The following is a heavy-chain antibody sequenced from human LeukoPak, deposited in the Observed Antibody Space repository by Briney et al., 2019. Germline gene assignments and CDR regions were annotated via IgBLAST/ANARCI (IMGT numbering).Heavy chain of an antibody. J-gene: IGHJ4*02. D-gene: IGHD5-24*01. CDR3: ARDGYFDY. CDR2: IYPGDSDT. Sequence: GEPLQISCQGSGYSFSTYWTAWVRPMPGEGLEWMGIIYPGDSDTRYSPSFQGQVTISADKSISTAYLQWSSLKASDTAMYYCARDGYFDYWGQGTLVTVSS. CDR1: GYSFSTYW. V-gene: IGHV5-51*01.